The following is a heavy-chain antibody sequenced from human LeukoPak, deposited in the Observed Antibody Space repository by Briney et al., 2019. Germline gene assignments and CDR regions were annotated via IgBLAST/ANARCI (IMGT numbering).Heavy chain of an antibody. CDR1: GFTLSHTY. J-gene: IGHJ4*02. Sequence: GRPLRLSCAALGFTLSHTYTSGIRQSPGKGLEGCSYISSSGSNIYYADSVKGGFTISRDNAKNSLYLQMNSLRAEDTAVYYCARAKYSSSWDFDYWGQGTLVTVSS. D-gene: IGHD6-13*01. CDR2: ISSSGSNI. CDR3: ARAKYSSSWDFDY. V-gene: IGHV3-11*01.